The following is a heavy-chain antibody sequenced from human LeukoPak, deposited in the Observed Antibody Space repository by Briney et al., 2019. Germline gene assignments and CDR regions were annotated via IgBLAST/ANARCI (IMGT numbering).Heavy chain of an antibody. CDR3: ARLIRFLEELGFDY. Sequence: GRSLRLSCAASGFTVSSNYMSWVRQAPGKGLEWVSVIYSGGSTYYADSVKGRFTISRDNSKNTLYLQMNSLRAEDTAVYYCARLIRFLEELGFDYWGQGTLVTVSS. J-gene: IGHJ4*02. V-gene: IGHV3-66*04. CDR2: IYSGGST. D-gene: IGHD3-3*01. CDR1: GFTVSSNY.